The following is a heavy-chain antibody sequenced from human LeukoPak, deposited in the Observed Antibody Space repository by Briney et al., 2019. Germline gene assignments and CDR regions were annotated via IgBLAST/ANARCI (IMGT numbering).Heavy chain of an antibody. CDR1: GFTFTSYA. V-gene: IGHV3-48*03. CDR3: ARTTSFDY. CDR2: ITISGSTI. Sequence: GGSLRLSCAASGFTFTSYAMNWVRQAPGKGLEWVSYITISGSTIYYAASAKGRFTISRTNAKNSLYLQMDIRRAEDTAVYYFARTTSFDYWGQGTLVTVSS. J-gene: IGHJ4*02. D-gene: IGHD1-1*01.